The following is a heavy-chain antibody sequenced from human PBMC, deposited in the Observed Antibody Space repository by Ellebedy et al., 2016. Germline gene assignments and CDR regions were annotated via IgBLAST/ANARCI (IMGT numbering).Heavy chain of an antibody. V-gene: IGHV3-23*01. D-gene: IGHD1-7*01. Sequence: GESLKISXAASGFTFSSYAMSWVRQAPGKGLEWVSAISGSGGSTYYADSVKGRFTISRDNSKNTLYLQMNSLRAEDTAVYYCAREGDWNYGYWGQGTLVTVSS. J-gene: IGHJ4*02. CDR2: ISGSGGST. CDR1: GFTFSSYA. CDR3: AREGDWNYGY.